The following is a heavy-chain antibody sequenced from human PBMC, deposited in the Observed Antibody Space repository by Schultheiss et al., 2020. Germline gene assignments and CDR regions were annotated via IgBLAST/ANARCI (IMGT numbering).Heavy chain of an antibody. CDR3: ARGSGSYQNWFDP. J-gene: IGHJ5*02. CDR1: GGSISSYY. V-gene: IGHV4-59*12. Sequence: ESLKISCTVSGGSISSYYWSWIRQPPGKGLEWIGYIYYSGSTNYNPSLKSRVTISVDTSKNQFSLKLSSVTAADTAVYYCARGSGSYQNWFDPWGQGTLVTVSS. CDR2: IYYSGST. D-gene: IGHD1-26*01.